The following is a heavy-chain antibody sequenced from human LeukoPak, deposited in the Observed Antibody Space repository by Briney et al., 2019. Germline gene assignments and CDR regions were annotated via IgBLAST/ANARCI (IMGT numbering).Heavy chain of an antibody. CDR3: ARARSTVTYLPFGY. CDR1: GDSVSTYY. V-gene: IGHV4-59*02. J-gene: IGHJ4*02. Sequence: SETLSLTCSVSGDSVSTYYWSWIRQPPGKGLEWIGYIYYSGSTIYNPSLKSRVTISVDTSKNQFSLKLSSVTAADTAVYYCARARSTVTYLPFGYWGQGTLVTVSS. D-gene: IGHD4-17*01. CDR2: IYYSGST.